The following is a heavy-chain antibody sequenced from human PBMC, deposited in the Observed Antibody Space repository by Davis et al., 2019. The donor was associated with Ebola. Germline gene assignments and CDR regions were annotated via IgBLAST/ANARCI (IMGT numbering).Heavy chain of an antibody. CDR1: GFTFSGSA. D-gene: IGHD4-17*01. Sequence: GESLKISCAASGFTFSGSAMHWVRQASGKGPEWVGRIRSKANSYATAYAASVKGRFTISRDDSKNTAYLQMNSLKTEDTAVYYCTRGSQTTNNWFDPWGQGTLVTVSS. CDR2: IRSKANSYAT. J-gene: IGHJ5*02. V-gene: IGHV3-73*01. CDR3: TRGSQTTNNWFDP.